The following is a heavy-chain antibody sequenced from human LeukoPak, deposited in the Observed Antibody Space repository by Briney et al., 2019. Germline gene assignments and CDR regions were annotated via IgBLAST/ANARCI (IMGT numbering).Heavy chain of an antibody. Sequence: SQTLSLTCTVSGGSISSGSYYWSWIRQPAGKGLEWIGRIYTSGSTHYNPSLKSRVTISVDTSKNQFSLKLSSVTAADTAVYYCARSPRDDSSGYYPDLIDYWGQGTLVTVSS. CDR1: GGSISSGSYY. D-gene: IGHD3-22*01. V-gene: IGHV4-61*02. CDR2: IYTSGST. CDR3: ARSPRDDSSGYYPDLIDY. J-gene: IGHJ4*02.